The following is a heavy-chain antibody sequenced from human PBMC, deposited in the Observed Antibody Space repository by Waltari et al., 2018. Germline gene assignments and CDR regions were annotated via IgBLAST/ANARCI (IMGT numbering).Heavy chain of an antibody. Sequence: QVQLVQSGPEVQKSGASVKLSCKASGYTFTNYYIHWVRQAPGQGLEWMGIINPSDGWTKYAQNCQGRITVTGDTSTRIVYMELSSLRSEDTAVYYCGRDDIHAEGSADFDYWGQGTLVTVSS. D-gene: IGHD2-15*01. CDR2: INPSDGWT. CDR3: GRDDIHAEGSADFDY. V-gene: IGHV1-46*01. CDR1: GYTFTNYY. J-gene: IGHJ4*02.